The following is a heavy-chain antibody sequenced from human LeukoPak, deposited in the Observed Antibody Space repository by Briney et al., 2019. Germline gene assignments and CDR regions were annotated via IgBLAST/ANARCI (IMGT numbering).Heavy chain of an antibody. Sequence: GGSLRLSCAASGFTFSSYAMSWVRQAPGKGLEWVSGISGSGDNTYYADSVKGRFTISKDNSKNTLYVQVNSLGTEDTAVYYCAKGSYYDSSGSFYFDYWGQGTLVTVSS. J-gene: IGHJ4*02. V-gene: IGHV3-23*01. CDR1: GFTFSSYA. D-gene: IGHD3-22*01. CDR3: AKGSYYDSSGSFYFDY. CDR2: ISGSGDNT.